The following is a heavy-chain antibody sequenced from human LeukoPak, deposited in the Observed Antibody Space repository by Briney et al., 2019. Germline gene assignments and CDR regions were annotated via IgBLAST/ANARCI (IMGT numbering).Heavy chain of an antibody. V-gene: IGHV1-2*02. CDR3: VKGLSGEYKGNDY. D-gene: IGHD3-10*02. Sequence: ASVKVSCKASGYTFTGYYMHWVRQAPGQGLEWMGWINPNSGGTNYAQKFQGRVTMTRDTSISTAYMELSRLRSDDTAVYYCVKGLSGEYKGNDYWGQGTLVTVSS. CDR2: INPNSGGT. CDR1: GYTFTGYY. J-gene: IGHJ4*02.